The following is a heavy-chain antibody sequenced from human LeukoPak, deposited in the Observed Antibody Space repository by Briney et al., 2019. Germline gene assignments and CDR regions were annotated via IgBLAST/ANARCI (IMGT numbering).Heavy chain of an antibody. D-gene: IGHD2-15*01. J-gene: IGHJ6*02. CDR2: INPNSGGT. CDR1: GYTFTGYY. Sequence: ASVKVSCKASGYTFTGYYMHWVRQAPGQGLEWMGWINPNSGGTNYAQKFQGRVTMTRNTSISTAYMELSSLRSEDTAVYYCAILCSGGSCYSSSPLYYYYGMDVWGQGTTVTVSS. CDR3: AILCSGGSCYSSSPLYYYYGMDV. V-gene: IGHV1-2*02.